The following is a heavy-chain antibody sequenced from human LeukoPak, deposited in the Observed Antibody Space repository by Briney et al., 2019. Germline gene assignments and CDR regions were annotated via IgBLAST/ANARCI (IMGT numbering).Heavy chain of an antibody. D-gene: IGHD5-18*01. V-gene: IGHV3-21*01. Sequence: GGSLRLSCSASGFTFSTYSMNWVRQAPGKGLEWVSSISRGSSYIYYADSVKGRFTISRDNTKNSLYLQMNSLRDADRAIYYCARAQGGQSYGDVGDYWGQGTRVTVS. CDR1: GFTFSTYS. CDR3: ARAQGGQSYGDVGDY. CDR2: ISRGSSYI. J-gene: IGHJ4*02.